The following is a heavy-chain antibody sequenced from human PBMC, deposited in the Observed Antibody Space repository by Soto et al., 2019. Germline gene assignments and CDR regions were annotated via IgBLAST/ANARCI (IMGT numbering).Heavy chain of an antibody. Sequence: SVKVSCKASGGTFSSYAISWVRQAPGQGLEWMGGIIPIFGTANYAQKFQGRVTITADESTSTAYMELSSLRSEDTAVYYCAKEELERQGSGFDYWGQGTPVTVSS. CDR2: IIPIFGTA. CDR1: GGTFSSYA. D-gene: IGHD1-1*01. J-gene: IGHJ4*02. CDR3: AKEELERQGSGFDY. V-gene: IGHV1-69*13.